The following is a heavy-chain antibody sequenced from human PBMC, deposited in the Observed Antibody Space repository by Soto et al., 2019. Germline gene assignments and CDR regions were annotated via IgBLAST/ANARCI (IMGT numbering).Heavy chain of an antibody. Sequence: QVQLQESGPGLVQPSDTLSLTCTVSGASFSGYYWSWIRQPPGKGLVWIGYISYTGSPNYNPSRKSRVTISLYRTNYQFSLTLSSVTPVDTAVYYCARDKVVGRGIWFDPWGQGTLVNVSS. J-gene: IGHJ5*02. CDR1: GASFSGYY. CDR3: ARDKVVGRGIWFDP. D-gene: IGHD2-15*01. V-gene: IGHV4-59*01. CDR2: ISYTGSP.